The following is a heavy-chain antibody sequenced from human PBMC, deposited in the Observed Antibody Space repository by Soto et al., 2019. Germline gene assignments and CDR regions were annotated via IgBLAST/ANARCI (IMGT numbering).Heavy chain of an antibody. J-gene: IGHJ6*02. CDR1: GDSINSGSVY. Sequence: SETLSLTCSVNGDSINSGSVYWSWIRQPPGKGLEWIGEINHSGSTNYNPSLKSRVTISVDTSKNQFSLKLSSVTAADTAVYYCARGHNYGSGTFYGMDVWGQGTTVTVSS. CDR2: INHSGST. V-gene: IGHV4-34*01. CDR3: ARGHNYGSGTFYGMDV. D-gene: IGHD3-10*01.